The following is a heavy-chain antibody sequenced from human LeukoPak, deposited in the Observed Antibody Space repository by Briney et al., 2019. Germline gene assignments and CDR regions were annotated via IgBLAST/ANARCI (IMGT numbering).Heavy chain of an antibody. J-gene: IGHJ3*02. CDR3: ARVYDDYVWGSYRYDAFDI. CDR2: ISSIGSTI. D-gene: IGHD3-16*02. CDR1: GFTFSDYN. Sequence: PGGSRRLSCEASGFTFSDYNLSWIRKAPGKGLKWVSSISSIGSTIYYADSVKGRFTISRDNAKNSLYLQMNSLRAEDTAVYYCARVYDDYVWGSYRYDAFDIWGQGTMVTVSS. V-gene: IGHV3-11*01.